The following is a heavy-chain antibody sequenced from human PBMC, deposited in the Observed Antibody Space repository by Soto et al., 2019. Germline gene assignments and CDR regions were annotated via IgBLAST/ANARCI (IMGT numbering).Heavy chain of an antibody. V-gene: IGHV4-59*01. CDR1: GGSIRSYY. J-gene: IGHJ5*02. CDR3: ARGKEPPKGWFDT. Sequence: PSETLTLTCTVSGGSIRSYYWSWFRRPPGKGLEWIGYIYYSGSTNYNPSLKSRVTISVDTSKNQFSLKLSSVTAADTAVYYCARGKEPPKGWFDTWGQGTLVTLAS. CDR2: IYYSGST.